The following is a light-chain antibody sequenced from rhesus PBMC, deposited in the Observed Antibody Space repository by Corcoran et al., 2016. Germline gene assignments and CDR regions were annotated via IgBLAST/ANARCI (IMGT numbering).Light chain of an antibody. J-gene: IGKJ1*01. V-gene: IGKV1-25*01. CDR2: AAS. Sequence: DIQMTQSPSSLSASVGDRVTITCRASQGISSYLAWYQQKPGKAPKLLIYAASTLQSGVPSRFSGSGSGTDFTRTISSLQPEDFATYYCQQHNSYPRTFGQGTKVEIK. CDR1: QGISSY. CDR3: QQHNSYPRT.